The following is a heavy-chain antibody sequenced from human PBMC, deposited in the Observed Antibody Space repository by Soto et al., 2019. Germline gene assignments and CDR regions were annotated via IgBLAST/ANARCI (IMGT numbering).Heavy chain of an antibody. Sequence: GASVKVSCKASGYTFTSYGISWVRQAPGQGLEWKGWIGAYNGNTNYPQKLQGRVTMTTDTSTSTAYMELRSLRSDDTAGYYCAREMGIVVVPAASGYYFYYGMDVWGQGTRVTVYS. CDR2: IGAYNGNT. V-gene: IGHV1-18*01. CDR3: AREMGIVVVPAASGYYFYYGMDV. D-gene: IGHD2-2*03. J-gene: IGHJ6*02. CDR1: GYTFTSYG.